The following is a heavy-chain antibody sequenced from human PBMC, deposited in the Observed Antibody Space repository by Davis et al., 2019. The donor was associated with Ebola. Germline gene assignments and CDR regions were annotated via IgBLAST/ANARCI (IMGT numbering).Heavy chain of an antibody. V-gene: IGHV3-13*01. CDR3: ALSIRGAFDI. CDR1: GFTFSSYD. J-gene: IGHJ3*02. D-gene: IGHD2/OR15-2a*01. Sequence: GESLKISCAASGFTFSSYDMHWVRQATGKGLEWVSAIGTAGDTYYPGSVKGRSTISRENAKNSLYLQMNSLRAGDTAVYYCALSIRGAFDIWGQGTMVTVSS. CDR2: IGTAGDT.